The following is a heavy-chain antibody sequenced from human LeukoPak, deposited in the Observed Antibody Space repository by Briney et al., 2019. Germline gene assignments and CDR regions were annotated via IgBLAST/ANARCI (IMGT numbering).Heavy chain of an antibody. Sequence: PSETLSLTCSVSDDSITMYYWTWIRQPAGKGLEWIGRIYTSGSTNYNPSLKSRVTMSVDTSKNQFSLKLSSVTAADTAVYYCARFKYYYDSSGGWYFDLWGRGTLVTVSS. J-gene: IGHJ2*01. V-gene: IGHV4-4*07. CDR2: IYTSGST. CDR3: ARFKYYYDSSGGWYFDL. D-gene: IGHD3-22*01. CDR1: DDSITMYY.